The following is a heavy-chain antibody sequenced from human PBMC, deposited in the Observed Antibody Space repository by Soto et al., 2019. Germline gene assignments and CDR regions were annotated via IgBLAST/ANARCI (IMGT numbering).Heavy chain of an antibody. J-gene: IGHJ4*02. CDR1: GYTFTSYY. V-gene: IGHV1-46*01. D-gene: IGHD3-22*01. CDR2: INPSGGST. CDR3: ARGGPNYYDSSGYLDY. Sequence: ASVKVSCKASGYTFTSYYMHWLRQAPGQGLEWMGIINPSGGSTSYAQKFQGRVTMTRDTSTSTVYIELSSLRSEDTAVYYCARGGPNYYDSSGYLDYWGQGTLVTVPQ.